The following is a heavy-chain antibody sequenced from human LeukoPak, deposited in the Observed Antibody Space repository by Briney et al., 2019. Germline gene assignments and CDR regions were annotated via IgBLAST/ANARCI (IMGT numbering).Heavy chain of an antibody. CDR2: ISYDGKNK. CDR1: GFTFSSYA. D-gene: IGHD6-19*01. Sequence: GGSLRLSCAASGFTFSSYAMHWVRQAPGKGLEWVAVISYDGKNKYYADSVKGRFTISRDNSKNTLYLQMNSLRAKDTAVYYCAKGASSGWYGGFDYWGQGTLVTVSS. J-gene: IGHJ4*02. CDR3: AKGASSGWYGGFDY. V-gene: IGHV3-30*18.